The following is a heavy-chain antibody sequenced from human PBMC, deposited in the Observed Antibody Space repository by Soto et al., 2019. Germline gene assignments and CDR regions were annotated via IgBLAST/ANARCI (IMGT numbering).Heavy chain of an antibody. D-gene: IGHD6-25*01. CDR2: IWYDGSNK. Sequence: PGGSLRLSCAASGFTFSSYGMHWVRQAPGKGLEWVAVIWYDGSNKYYADSVKGRFTISRDNSKNTLYLQMNSLRTEDTAVYYCAREPRLPHHFDYWGQGTLVTVSS. J-gene: IGHJ4*02. CDR3: AREPRLPHHFDY. CDR1: GFTFSSYG. V-gene: IGHV3-33*01.